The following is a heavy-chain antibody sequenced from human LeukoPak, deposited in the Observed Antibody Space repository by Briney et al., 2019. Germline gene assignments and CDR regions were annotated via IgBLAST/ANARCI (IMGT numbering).Heavy chain of an antibody. D-gene: IGHD3-3*01. CDR2: INAYNGDT. Sequence: ASVKVSCKASNYTFTSYGISWVRQAPGQGLEWMAWINAYNGDTNYAQKLQGRVTLTTETSTSTAYMELRSLRSDDTAVYYCARDMSTEITIFGVVPPDYWGQGTLVTVSS. J-gene: IGHJ4*02. CDR1: NYTFTSYG. CDR3: ARDMSTEITIFGVVPPDY. V-gene: IGHV1-18*01.